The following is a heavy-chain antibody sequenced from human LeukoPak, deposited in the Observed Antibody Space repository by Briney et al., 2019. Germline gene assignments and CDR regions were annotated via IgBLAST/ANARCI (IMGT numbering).Heavy chain of an antibody. CDR2: IYTSGGT. Sequence: SETLSLTCTVSGGSISSYYWSWIRQPAGKGLEWIGRIYTSGGTNYNPSLKSRVTMSVDTSKNQFSLKLSSVTAADTAVYYCARTRTMVRGVIPSNWFDPWGQGTLVTVSS. CDR1: GGSISSYY. V-gene: IGHV4-4*07. CDR3: ARTRTMVRGVIPSNWFDP. J-gene: IGHJ5*02. D-gene: IGHD3-10*01.